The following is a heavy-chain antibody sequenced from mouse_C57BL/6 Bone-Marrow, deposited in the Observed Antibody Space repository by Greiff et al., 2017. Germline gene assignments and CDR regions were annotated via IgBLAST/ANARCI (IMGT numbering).Heavy chain of an antibody. Sequence: VQLQQSGAELMKPGASVKLSCKATGYTFTGYWIEWVKQRPGHGLEWIGEILPGSGSTNYNEKVKGKATFTADTSSNTVYLQLSSLTTEDSAIYYCARWAYYYCSSYDFDYWGQGTTLTVSS. CDR1: GYTFTGYW. J-gene: IGHJ2*01. CDR3: ARWAYYYCSSYDFDY. D-gene: IGHD1-1*01. CDR2: ILPGSGST. V-gene: IGHV1-9*01.